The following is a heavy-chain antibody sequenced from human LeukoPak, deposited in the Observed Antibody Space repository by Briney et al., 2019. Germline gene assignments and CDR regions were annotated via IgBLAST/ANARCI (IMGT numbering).Heavy chain of an antibody. CDR3: ARELGRNAFDI. D-gene: IGHD7-27*01. J-gene: IGHJ3*02. V-gene: IGHV1-2*02. CDR2: INPNSGGT. CDR1: GHTFTDNH. Sequence: ASVKVSCKASGHTFTDNHMYWIRQAPGQGPECMGWINPNSGGTNYAQKSQGRITMTRDTSISTAYMELSRLTSDDTAIYFCARELGRNAFDIWGQGTMVTVSP.